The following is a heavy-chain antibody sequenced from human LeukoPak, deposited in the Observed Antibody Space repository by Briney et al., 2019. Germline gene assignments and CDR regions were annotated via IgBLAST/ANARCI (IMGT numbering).Heavy chain of an antibody. Sequence: PGGSLRLSCVASGLPIADFAMHWVRQAPGKGLEWVSLISGDGVSTFYADSVKGRFTISRDNAKNSLYLQMNSLRAEDTAVYYCARESRAGYDYVWESYRYTGLDYWGQGTLVTVSS. D-gene: IGHD3-16*02. J-gene: IGHJ4*02. CDR3: ARESRAGYDYVWESYRYTGLDY. V-gene: IGHV3-43*02. CDR2: ISGDGVST. CDR1: GLPIADFA.